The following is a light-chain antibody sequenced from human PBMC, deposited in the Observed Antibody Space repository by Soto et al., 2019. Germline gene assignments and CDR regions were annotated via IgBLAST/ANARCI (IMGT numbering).Light chain of an antibody. J-gene: IGLJ1*01. CDR1: SSNIGGNS. Sequence: QSVLTQPPSVSAAPGQKVTISCSGSSSNIGGNSVSWYQQLPGTAPKLLIYDDNKRPSGIPDRFSGSKSGTSATLGITGFQTEDEADYYCSSYTSSSTLFGTGTKVTVL. CDR3: SSYTSSSTL. CDR2: DDN. V-gene: IGLV1-51*01.